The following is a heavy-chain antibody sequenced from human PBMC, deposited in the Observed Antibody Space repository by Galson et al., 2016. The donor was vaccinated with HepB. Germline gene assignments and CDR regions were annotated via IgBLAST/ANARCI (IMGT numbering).Heavy chain of an antibody. D-gene: IGHD3-16*01. CDR2: VSRSGYYA. J-gene: IGHJ4*02. CDR3: ARDFNWAFDL. Sequence: SLRLSCAASGFTFTEFSLNWVRQAPGKGLEWLSYVSRSGYYAYYADSVKGRFTISRDNARASLSLEMHSLKGDDTAVYYCARDFNWAFDLWGQGTLVTVSS. CDR1: GFTFTEFS. V-gene: IGHV3-21*05.